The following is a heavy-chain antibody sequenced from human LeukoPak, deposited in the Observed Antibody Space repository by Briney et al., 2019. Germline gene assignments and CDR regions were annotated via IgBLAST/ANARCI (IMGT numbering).Heavy chain of an antibody. J-gene: IGHJ4*02. CDR3: ARDSPDDILTSYCKWNDVYYFDY. D-gene: IGHD3-9*01. CDR2: ISSSSSYI. CDR1: GFSFSRYS. V-gene: IGHV3-21*01. Sequence: GGSLRLSCAASGFSFSRYSMNWVRQAPGKGLEWVSSISSSSSYIYYADSVKGRFTISRDNAKNSLYLQMNSLRAEDTAVYYCARDSPDDILTSYCKWNDVYYFDYWGQGTLVTVSS.